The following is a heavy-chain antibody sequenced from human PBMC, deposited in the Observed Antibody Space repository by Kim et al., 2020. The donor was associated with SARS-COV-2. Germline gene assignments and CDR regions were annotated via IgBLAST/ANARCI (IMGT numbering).Heavy chain of an antibody. J-gene: IGHJ4*02. CDR2: IKSNSAGGTP. CDR1: GFTFADAW. CDR3: TSNRDTTRGY. D-gene: IGHD1-1*01. Sequence: GGSLRLSCVASGFTFADAWMTWVRQAPGKGPEWVGRIKSNSAGGTPDYAVPVKGRATISRDDSKNTFYLKLNSLKIEDTGTYYCTSNRDTTRGYWGQGTLVTVST. V-gene: IGHV3-15*01.